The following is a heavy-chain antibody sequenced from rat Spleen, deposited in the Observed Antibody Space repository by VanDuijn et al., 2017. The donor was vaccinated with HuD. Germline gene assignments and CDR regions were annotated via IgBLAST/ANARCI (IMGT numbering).Heavy chain of an antibody. CDR1: GFTFSNYG. CDR2: ISYDGSST. V-gene: IGHV5-29*01. D-gene: IGHD4-3*01. Sequence: EVQLVESGGGLVQPGRSLKLSCAASGFTFSNYGMAWVRQAPTKGLEWVATISYDGSSTYYRDSVKDKFTISRDNAQNTLYLQMSKLGSEDTAIYYCVREELGVRDWGQGVMVTVSS. CDR3: VREELGVRD. J-gene: IGHJ2*01.